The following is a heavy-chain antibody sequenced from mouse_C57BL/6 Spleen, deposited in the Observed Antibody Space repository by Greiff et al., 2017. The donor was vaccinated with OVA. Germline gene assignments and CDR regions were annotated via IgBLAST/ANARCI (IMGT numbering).Heavy chain of an antibody. Sequence: VQLQQSGPELVKPGASVKISCKASGYSFTDYTMNWVKQSNGKSLEWIGVINPNYGTTSYNQKFKGKATLTVDQSSSTAYMQLNSLTSEDSAVYYCATPDSSGYAGFAYWGQGTLVTVSA. D-gene: IGHD3-2*02. CDR2: INPNYGTT. CDR1: GYSFTDYT. J-gene: IGHJ3*01. V-gene: IGHV1-39*01. CDR3: ATPDSSGYAGFAY.